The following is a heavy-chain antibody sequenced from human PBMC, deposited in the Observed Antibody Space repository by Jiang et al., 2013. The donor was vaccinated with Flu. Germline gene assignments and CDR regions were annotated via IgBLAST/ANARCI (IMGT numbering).Heavy chain of an antibody. CDR1: GYTFTSYA. J-gene: IGHJ4*02. CDR2: INTNTGNP. CDR3: AREAEIAVAGMGGY. V-gene: IGHV7-4-1*02. D-gene: IGHD6-19*01. Sequence: SGYTFTSYAMNWVRQAPGQGLEWMGRINTNTGNPTYAQGFTGRSVFSLDTSVSTAYLQISSLKAEDTAVYYCAREAEIAVAGMGGYWGQGTLVTVSS.